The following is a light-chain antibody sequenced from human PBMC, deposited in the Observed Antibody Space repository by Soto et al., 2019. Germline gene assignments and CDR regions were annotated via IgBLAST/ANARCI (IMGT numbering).Light chain of an antibody. V-gene: IGKV3-20*01. CDR3: QQLNSYPRT. CDR1: QSVSSTY. J-gene: IGKJ1*01. Sequence: EIVLTQSPGTLSLSPGERATLSCRASQSVSSTYLIWYQQKPGQAPRLLIYGASSRATGVPARFSGSGSGTEFTLTISSLQPEDFATYYCQQLNSYPRTFGQGTKVDIK. CDR2: GAS.